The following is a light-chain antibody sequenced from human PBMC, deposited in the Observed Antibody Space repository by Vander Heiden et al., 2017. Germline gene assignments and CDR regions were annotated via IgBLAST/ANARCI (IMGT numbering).Light chain of an antibody. Sequence: QPVFTQPPSVPAAPGQKVTTTSSGSSSNIGNNYVSWYQQLPGTAPKLLIYDNNKRPSGIPDRFSGSESGTSATLGITGLQTGDEADYYCGTWDSSLSAGGVFGTGTKVTVL. V-gene: IGLV1-51*01. J-gene: IGLJ1*01. CDR3: GTWDSSLSAGGV. CDR2: DNN. CDR1: SSNIGNNY.